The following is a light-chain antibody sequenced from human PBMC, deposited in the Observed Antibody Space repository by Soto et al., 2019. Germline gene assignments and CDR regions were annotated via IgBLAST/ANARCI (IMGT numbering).Light chain of an antibody. J-gene: IGKJ1*01. Sequence: QSRITMKLSPGERATLSCRASQSVSSSYLAWYQQKPGQAPRLLIYGASSRATGIPDRFSGSGSGTDFTLTISRLELEDFEVYYCQQYGSSPRTFGQGTKVDIK. CDR3: QQYGSSPRT. CDR1: QSVSSSY. V-gene: IGKV3-20*01. CDR2: GAS.